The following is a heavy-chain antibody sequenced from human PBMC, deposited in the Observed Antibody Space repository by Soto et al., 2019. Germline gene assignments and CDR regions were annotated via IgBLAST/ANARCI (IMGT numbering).Heavy chain of an antibody. CDR2: IGPYGNTI. CDR1: GFSFRDYF. J-gene: IGHJ4*02. Sequence: QVQLVESGGGLVQPGESLRVSCAASGFSFRDYFMSWIRQAPGKGLEWVSYIGPYGNTIYYADSVKGRFTISRDDAKNSLYLHMNSLRAEDTAVYYCARDDYTYGVYWGQGSLVTVSS. CDR3: ARDDYTYGVY. V-gene: IGHV3-11*01. D-gene: IGHD3-3*01.